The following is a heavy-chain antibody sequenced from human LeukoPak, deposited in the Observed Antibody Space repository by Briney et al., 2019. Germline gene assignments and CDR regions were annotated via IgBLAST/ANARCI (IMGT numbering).Heavy chain of an antibody. CDR2: INSDGTNT. V-gene: IGHV3-74*01. CDR1: GFTFSSHW. CDR3: ARGSIPARNGFDI. J-gene: IGHJ3*02. Sequence: PGGSLRLSCAASGFTFSSHWMHWVRQAPGKGLVWVSRINSDGTNTHYADSVKGRFIISRDNAKNTVYLQMNSLRAEDTAVYYCARGSIPARNGFDIWGQGTMVTVSS. D-gene: IGHD6-6*01.